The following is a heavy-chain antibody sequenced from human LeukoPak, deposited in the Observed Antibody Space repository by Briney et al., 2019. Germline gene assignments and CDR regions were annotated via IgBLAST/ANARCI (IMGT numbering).Heavy chain of an antibody. CDR3: ARAYYYDSSPEDY. CDR1: GYTFTGYY. Sequence: ASVKVSCKASGYTFTGYYMHWVRQAPGQGLEWMGWINPNSGGTNYAQKFQGRVTMTRDTSISTAYMELSRLRSHDTAVYYCARAYYYDSSPEDYWGQGTLVTVSS. D-gene: IGHD3-22*01. CDR2: INPNSGGT. J-gene: IGHJ4*02. V-gene: IGHV1-2*02.